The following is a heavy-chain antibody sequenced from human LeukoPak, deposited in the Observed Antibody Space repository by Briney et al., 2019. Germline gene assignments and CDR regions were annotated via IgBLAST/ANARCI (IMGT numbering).Heavy chain of an antibody. J-gene: IGHJ4*02. CDR2: INWNGGST. CDR3: ARDVNDEDYYDSSGYYFFGVDY. D-gene: IGHD3-22*01. Sequence: PGGSLRLSCAASGFTFDDYGMSWVRQAPGKGLEWVSGINWNGGSTGYADSVKGRFTISRDNSKNTLYLQMNSLRAEDTAVYYCARDVNDEDYYDSSGYYFFGVDYWGQGTLVTVSS. CDR1: GFTFDDYG. V-gene: IGHV3-20*04.